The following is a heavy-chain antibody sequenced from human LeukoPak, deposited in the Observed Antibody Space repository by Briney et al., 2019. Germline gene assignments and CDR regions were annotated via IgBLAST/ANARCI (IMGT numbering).Heavy chain of an antibody. D-gene: IGHD6-19*01. CDR3: AKRSQYSSGWLDY. CDR2: ISSRSDII. CDR1: GFTFRDYN. J-gene: IGHJ4*02. Sequence: GGSLRLSCAASGFTFRDYNMNWVRQALGKGPEWVSYISSRSDIIFYADSVKGRFTISRDNSKNTLYLQMNSLRAEDTAVYYCAKRSQYSSGWLDYWGQGTLVTVSS. V-gene: IGHV3-48*01.